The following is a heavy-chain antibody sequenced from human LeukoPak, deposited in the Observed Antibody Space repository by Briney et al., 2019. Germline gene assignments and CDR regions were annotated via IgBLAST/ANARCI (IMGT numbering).Heavy chain of an antibody. Sequence: ASVKVSCKASGYTFTSYYMHWVRQAPGQGLEWMGIINPSGGSTSYAQKSQGRVTMTRDMSTSTVYMELSSLRSEDTAVYYCARETLDTAMVYYFDYWGQGTLVTVSS. CDR1: GYTFTSYY. D-gene: IGHD5-18*01. J-gene: IGHJ4*02. CDR3: ARETLDTAMVYYFDY. CDR2: INPSGGST. V-gene: IGHV1-46*01.